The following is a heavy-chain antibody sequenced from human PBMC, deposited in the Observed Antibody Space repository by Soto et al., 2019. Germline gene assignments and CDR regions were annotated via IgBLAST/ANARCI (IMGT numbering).Heavy chain of an antibody. CDR1: GGTFSSYA. Sequence: QVQLVQSGAEVKKPGSSVKVSCKASGGTFSSYAISWVRQAPGQGLEWMGGIIPIFGTAHYAQKFQGRVTITADESTSTAYMELSSLRSEDTAVYYCARTVDIVATIAYYYYGMDVWGQGTTVTVSS. CDR2: IIPIFGTA. J-gene: IGHJ6*02. V-gene: IGHV1-69*01. D-gene: IGHD5-12*01. CDR3: ARTVDIVATIAYYYYGMDV.